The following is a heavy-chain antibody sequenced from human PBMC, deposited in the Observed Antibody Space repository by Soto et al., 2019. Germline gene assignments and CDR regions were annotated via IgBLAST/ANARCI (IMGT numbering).Heavy chain of an antibody. Sequence: GGSLRLSCVASGFTFSNYAMNWVRQAPGEGLEWVAVISYDGSNKYYADSVKGRITISRDNSRNTLYLQMNNLRAEDTAMYYCARDLGNNYGSFAYWGQGTLVTVSS. V-gene: IGHV3-30-3*01. CDR3: ARDLGNNYGSFAY. CDR2: ISYDGSNK. CDR1: GFTFSNYA. J-gene: IGHJ4*02. D-gene: IGHD4-17*01.